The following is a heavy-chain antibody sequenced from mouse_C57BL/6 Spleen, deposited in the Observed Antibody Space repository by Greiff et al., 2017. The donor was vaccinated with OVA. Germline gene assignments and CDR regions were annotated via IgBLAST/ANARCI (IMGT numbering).Heavy chain of an antibody. Sequence: EVQLVESGGGLVQPKGSLKLSCAASGFSFNTYAMNWVRQAPGKGLEWVARIRSKSNNYATYYADSVKDRFTISRDDSESMLYLQMNNLKTEDTAMYYCVRHSYDGFAYWGQGTLVTVSA. V-gene: IGHV10-1*01. D-gene: IGHD2-3*01. CDR2: IRSKSNNYAT. J-gene: IGHJ3*01. CDR3: VRHSYDGFAY. CDR1: GFSFNTYA.